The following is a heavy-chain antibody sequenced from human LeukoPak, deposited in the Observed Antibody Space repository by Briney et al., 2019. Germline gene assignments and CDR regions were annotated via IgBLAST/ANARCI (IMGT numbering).Heavy chain of an antibody. V-gene: IGHV4-39*01. CDR3: ARSKAIFGVVITRFDY. Sequence: SETLSLTCTVSGGSISSSSYYWGWIRQPPGKGLEWIGSIYYSGSTYYNPSLKSRVTISVDTSKNQFSLKLSSVTAADTAAYYCARSKAIFGVVITRFDYWGQGTLVTVSS. D-gene: IGHD3-3*01. J-gene: IGHJ4*02. CDR1: GGSISSSSYY. CDR2: IYYSGST.